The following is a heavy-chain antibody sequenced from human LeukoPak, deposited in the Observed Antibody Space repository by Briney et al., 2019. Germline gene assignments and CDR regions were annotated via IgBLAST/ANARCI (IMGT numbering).Heavy chain of an antibody. CDR2: TSSSNSYI. J-gene: IGHJ4*02. D-gene: IGHD5-12*01. CDR3: AREVATSY. CDR1: GFTFSSYT. V-gene: IGHV3-21*01. Sequence: GGSLRLSCAASGFTFSSYTMNWVRQAPGKGLEWVSSTSSSNSYIYYADSVKGRFTISRDNAKNSMYLQMNSLRAEDTAVYYCAREVATSYWGQGTLVTVSS.